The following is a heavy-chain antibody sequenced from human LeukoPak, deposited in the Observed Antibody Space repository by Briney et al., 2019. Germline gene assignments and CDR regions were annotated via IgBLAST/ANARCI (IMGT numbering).Heavy chain of an antibody. D-gene: IGHD5-18*01. CDR2: ITSSGGYT. Sequence: GGSLRLSCAASGFTFSNYVMSWVRQAPGKGLEWVSAITSSGGYTYYADSVKGRFTISRDTSNNTLYLQVSSLRAEDTAVYYCAKGFGYGAMAPTPFDFWGQGTLVTVSS. J-gene: IGHJ4*02. CDR1: GFTFSNYV. V-gene: IGHV3-23*01. CDR3: AKGFGYGAMAPTPFDF.